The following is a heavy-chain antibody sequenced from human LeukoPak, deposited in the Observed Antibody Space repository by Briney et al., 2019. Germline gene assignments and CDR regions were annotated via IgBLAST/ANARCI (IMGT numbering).Heavy chain of an antibody. CDR3: ISHGIDF. Sequence: SETLYLHCLVSGGPLSGSSHYWGSIRPPPGKGLEWVGRIFYAGSIYYIPSLKSRVTISVDTSKDQCSLKLSSVTAAYTAVYYCISHGIDFWAQGTLVSVSS. CDR2: IFYAGSI. V-gene: IGHV4-39*01. CDR1: GGPLSGSSHY. J-gene: IGHJ4*02.